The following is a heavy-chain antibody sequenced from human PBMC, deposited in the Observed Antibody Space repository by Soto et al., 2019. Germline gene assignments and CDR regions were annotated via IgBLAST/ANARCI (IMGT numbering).Heavy chain of an antibody. CDR1: GFTFSDYY. CDR3: ARVMSYYDFWSAPFDP. J-gene: IGHJ5*02. D-gene: IGHD3-3*01. CDR2: ISSSSSYT. V-gene: IGHV3-11*06. Sequence: QVQLVESGGGLVKPGGSLRLSCAASGFTFSDYYMSWIRQAPGKGLEWVSYISSSSSYTNYADSVKGRFTISRDNAKNSLYLQMNSLIAEDTAVYYCARVMSYYDFWSAPFDPWGQGTLVTVSS.